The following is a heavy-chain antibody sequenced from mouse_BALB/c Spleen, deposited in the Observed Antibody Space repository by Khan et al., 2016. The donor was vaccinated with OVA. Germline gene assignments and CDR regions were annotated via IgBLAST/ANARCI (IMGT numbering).Heavy chain of an antibody. Sequence: VQLKQSGPGLVQPSQSLSITCTASGFSLTSYGVHWVRQSPGKGLEWLGVIWSGGSTDYNAAFISRLSISKDNSNSQVFFKMNSLQANDTAIYYCARIFIGTTDYAMDYWGQGTSVTVSS. V-gene: IGHV2-2*02. D-gene: IGHD2-14*01. CDR1: GFSLTSYG. CDR2: IWSGGST. CDR3: ARIFIGTTDYAMDY. J-gene: IGHJ4*01.